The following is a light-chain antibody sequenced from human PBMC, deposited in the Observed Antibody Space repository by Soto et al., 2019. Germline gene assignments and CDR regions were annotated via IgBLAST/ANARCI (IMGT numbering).Light chain of an antibody. Sequence: EIVLTQSPGTLSLSPGERATLSCRASQSVSSSYLAWYQQKPGQAPRLLIYGASSRATGIPDRFSGSGSGTDFTLTISRLEPEDVAVYYWQQYGSSPLTVGGGTKVEIK. CDR1: QSVSSSY. CDR2: GAS. CDR3: QQYGSSPLT. J-gene: IGKJ4*01. V-gene: IGKV3-20*01.